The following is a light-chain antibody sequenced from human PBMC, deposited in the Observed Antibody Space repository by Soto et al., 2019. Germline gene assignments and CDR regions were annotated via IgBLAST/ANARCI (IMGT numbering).Light chain of an antibody. CDR3: QQRSDWRLN. V-gene: IGKV3-11*01. CDR1: QSVSSY. CDR2: DAS. J-gene: IGKJ4*01. Sequence: VSTLTPAIVSASPGERATLSCRSSQSVSSYLAWSHQKPGQAPRLRIYDASNRATGIPARFSGSGSGTDVTLTISSLEPEDFAVYYCQQRSDWRLNLGGGTKVKI.